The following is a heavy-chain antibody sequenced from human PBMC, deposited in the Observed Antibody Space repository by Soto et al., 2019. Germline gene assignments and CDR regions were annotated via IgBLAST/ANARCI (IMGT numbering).Heavy chain of an antibody. CDR2: ISPSGSYI. Sequence: EVQLVESGGGHVKPGGSLKLSCAASGLIFVSFSMTWVRQAPGKGLEWVATISPSGSYIYYADSMKGRFTISRDNAKNSVYLEMNSLRDEDTAVFYCAAHTGYSSGWYAHWGQGNVVTVSS. CDR1: GLIFVSFS. CDR3: AAHTGYSSGWYAH. V-gene: IGHV3-21*01. J-gene: IGHJ5*02. D-gene: IGHD6-19*01.